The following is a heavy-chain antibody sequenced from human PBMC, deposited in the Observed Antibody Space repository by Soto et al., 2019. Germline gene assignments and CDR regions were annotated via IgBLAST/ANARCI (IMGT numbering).Heavy chain of an antibody. D-gene: IGHD1-26*01. J-gene: IGHJ4*02. Sequence: QVQLVESGGGLVKPGTSLRLSCAASGFTFSDHYMSWIRQAPGKGLEWLSHISARSTYTNYGDSVKGRFSISRDNVKQTVYLQMNSLTVGDTAIYYCAMGEYGRYWGPGTLVTVSS. CDR3: AMGEYGRY. CDR2: ISARSTYT. CDR1: GFTFSDHY. V-gene: IGHV3-11*06.